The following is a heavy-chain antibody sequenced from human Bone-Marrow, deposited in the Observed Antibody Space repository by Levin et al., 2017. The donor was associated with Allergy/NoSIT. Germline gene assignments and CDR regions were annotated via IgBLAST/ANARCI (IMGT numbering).Heavy chain of an antibody. D-gene: IGHD3-22*01. Sequence: SETLSLTCTVTGGSISGYYWSWIRQPPGKTLEWVGDIFSSGNTNYNPSMKSRVTISGDTSKNQLSLTVTSVTAADTAVYYCARRVTYYYDSRTYRNGDAFDVWGQGTMVTVSS. CDR2: IFSSGNT. CDR3: ARRVTYYYDSRTYRNGDAFDV. J-gene: IGHJ3*01. V-gene: IGHV4-4*09. CDR1: GGSISGYY.